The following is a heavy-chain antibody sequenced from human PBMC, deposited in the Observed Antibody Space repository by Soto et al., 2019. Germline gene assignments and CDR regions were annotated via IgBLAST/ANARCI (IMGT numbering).Heavy chain of an antibody. D-gene: IGHD2-15*01. V-gene: IGHV3-48*03. Sequence: GGSLRLSCAASGFTFSSYEMNWVRQAPGKGLEWVSYISSSGSTIYYADSVKGRFTISRDNAKNSLYLQMNSLRAEDTAVYYCARGLVVVADTPRMFGWFDPWGQGTLVTVSS. CDR1: GFTFSSYE. CDR3: ARGLVVVADTPRMFGWFDP. CDR2: ISSSGSTI. J-gene: IGHJ5*02.